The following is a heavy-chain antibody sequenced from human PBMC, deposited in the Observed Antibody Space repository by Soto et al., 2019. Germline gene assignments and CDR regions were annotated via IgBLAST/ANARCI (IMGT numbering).Heavy chain of an antibody. J-gene: IGHJ3*02. CDR1: GYTFTNYD. D-gene: IGHD5-12*01. CDR2: MNTYNGDT. Sequence: QVQLVQSGAEVKKPGASVKVSCKSSGYTFTNYDINWVRQATGQGLEWMGWMNTYNGDTAYAQKFQGRVTMTRTTSISTAYMEVSSLRFEDTAVYYCARGYSGYGFDAFDIWGQGTKVAVSS. CDR3: ARGYSGYGFDAFDI. V-gene: IGHV1-8*01.